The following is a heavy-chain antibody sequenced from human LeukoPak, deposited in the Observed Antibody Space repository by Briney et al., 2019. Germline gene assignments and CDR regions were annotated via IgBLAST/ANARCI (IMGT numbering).Heavy chain of an antibody. J-gene: IGHJ4*02. CDR2: IKEDGTET. Sequence: GGSLRLSCAASGSTFSSYAMSWVRQAPGKGLEWVANIKEDGTETYYVDSVKGRFTISRDNAKNSLYLQMNSLRVEDTAVYYCAKEGRSLQTYWGQGTLVTVSS. D-gene: IGHD5-24*01. CDR3: AKEGRSLQTY. CDR1: GSTFSSYA. V-gene: IGHV3-7*03.